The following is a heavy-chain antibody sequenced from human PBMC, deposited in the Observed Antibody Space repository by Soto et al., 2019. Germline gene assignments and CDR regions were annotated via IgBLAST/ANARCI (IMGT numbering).Heavy chain of an antibody. J-gene: IGHJ4*02. CDR1: GFTFSSYG. V-gene: IGHV3-30*18. Sequence: QVQLVESGGGVVQPGRSLRLSCAASGFTFSSYGMHWVRQAPGKGLEWVAVISYDGSNKYYADSVKGRFTISRDNYKNTLYLQMNRLRAEDTAVYYCAKIPTLWTQYYFDCWGQGTLVTVSS. CDR2: ISYDGSNK. D-gene: IGHD3-10*01. CDR3: AKIPTLWTQYYFDC.